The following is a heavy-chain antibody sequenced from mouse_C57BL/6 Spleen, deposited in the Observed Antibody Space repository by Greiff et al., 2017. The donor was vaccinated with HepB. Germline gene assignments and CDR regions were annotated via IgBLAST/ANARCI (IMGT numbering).Heavy chain of an antibody. D-gene: IGHD2-3*01. CDR1: GFTFSSYA. J-gene: IGHJ2*01. CDR2: ISDGGSYT. V-gene: IGHV5-4*01. Sequence: EVQVVESGGGLVKPGGSLKLSCAASGFTFSSYAMSWVRQTPEKRLEWVATISDGGSYTYYPDNVQGRFTISRDNAKNNLYLQMSQLKSEDTAMYYCARDCYDGYFDYWGQGTTLTVSS. CDR3: ARDCYDGYFDY.